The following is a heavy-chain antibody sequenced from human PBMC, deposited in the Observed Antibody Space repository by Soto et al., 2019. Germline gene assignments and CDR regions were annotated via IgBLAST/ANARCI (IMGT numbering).Heavy chain of an antibody. CDR1: GFTFSSYA. J-gene: IGHJ5*02. D-gene: IGHD6-13*01. CDR2: ISGSGGST. CDR3: AKDPFLIAAGNWFDP. Sequence: GGSLRLSCAASGFTFSSYAMSWVRQAPGKGLEWVSAISGSGGSTYYADSVKGRFTISRDNSKNTLYLQMNSLRAEDTAVYYCAKDPFLIAAGNWFDPWSQGTLVTVSS. V-gene: IGHV3-23*01.